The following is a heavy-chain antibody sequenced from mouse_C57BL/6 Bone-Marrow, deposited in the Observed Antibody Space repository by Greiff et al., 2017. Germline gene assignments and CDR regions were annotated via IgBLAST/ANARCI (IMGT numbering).Heavy chain of an antibody. CDR3: ARQGPMVRGRFAY. J-gene: IGHJ3*01. D-gene: IGHD2-1*01. Sequence: EVKLVESGGDLVKPGGSLKLSCAASGFTFSSYGMSWVRQTPDKRLEWVATISSGGSYTYYPDSVKGRFTISRDNAKNTLYLQMSSLKSEDTAMYYCARQGPMVRGRFAYWGQGTLVTVSA. CDR2: ISSGGSYT. V-gene: IGHV5-6*01. CDR1: GFTFSSYG.